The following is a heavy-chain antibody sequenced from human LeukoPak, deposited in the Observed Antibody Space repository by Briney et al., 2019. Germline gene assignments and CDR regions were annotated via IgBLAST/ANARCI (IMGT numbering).Heavy chain of an antibody. Sequence: ASVKVSCKASGYTSTDDYIHWVRQAPGQGLEWMGWINPNSADTHYPQKFQGRVTLTSDTSISTAYMELSRLSPDDTAMYYCARDLRGNSTFFDYWGQGTVVTVSS. V-gene: IGHV1-2*02. D-gene: IGHD1-1*01. CDR2: INPNSADT. CDR1: GYTSTDDY. J-gene: IGHJ4*02. CDR3: ARDLRGNSTFFDY.